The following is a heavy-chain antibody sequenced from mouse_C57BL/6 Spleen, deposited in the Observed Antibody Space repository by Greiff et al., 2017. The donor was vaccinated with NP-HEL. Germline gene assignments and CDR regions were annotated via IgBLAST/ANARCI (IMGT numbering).Heavy chain of an antibody. V-gene: IGHV1-80*01. CDR2: IYPGDGDT. Sequence: QVQLKESGAELVKPGASVKISCKASGYAFSSYWMNWVKQRPGKGLEWIGQIYPGDGDTNYNGKFKGKATLTADKSSSTAYMQLSSLTSEDSAVYFCETAQATLGFDYWGQGTTLTVSS. D-gene: IGHD3-2*02. CDR3: ETAQATLGFDY. CDR1: GYAFSSYW. J-gene: IGHJ2*01.